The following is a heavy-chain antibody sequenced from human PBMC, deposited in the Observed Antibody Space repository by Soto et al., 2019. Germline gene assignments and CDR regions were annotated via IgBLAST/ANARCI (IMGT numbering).Heavy chain of an antibody. V-gene: IGHV3-23*01. D-gene: IGHD6-13*01. CDR3: AKDRRASIAAAGTSVDY. Sequence: GGSLRLSCAASGFTFSSYAMSWARQAPGKGLEWVSAISGSGGSTYYADSVKGRFTISRDNSKNTLYLQMNSLRAEDTAVYYCAKDRRASIAAAGTSVDYWGQGTLVTVSS. J-gene: IGHJ4*02. CDR1: GFTFSSYA. CDR2: ISGSGGST.